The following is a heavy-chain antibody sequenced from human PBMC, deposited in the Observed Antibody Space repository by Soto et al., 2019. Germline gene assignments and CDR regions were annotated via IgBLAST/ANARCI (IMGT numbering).Heavy chain of an antibody. CDR2: MSYDGRNK. CDR3: DRATVPRNTLYGVGNHGMDV. J-gene: IGHJ6*02. CDR1: GFTFSNYA. Sequence: GGSLRLSCVASGFTFSNYAMHLVRQSPGKGLEWVAFMSYDGRNKYYANSVKGRFTISRDNSKNTLFLQMNTLRGEDTAVYHCDRATVPRNTLYGVGNHGMDVWGHGTTVTVSS. V-gene: IGHV3-30-3*01. D-gene: IGHD3-3*01.